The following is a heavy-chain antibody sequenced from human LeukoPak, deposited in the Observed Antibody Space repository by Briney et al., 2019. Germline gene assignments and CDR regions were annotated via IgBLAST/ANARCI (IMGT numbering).Heavy chain of an antibody. D-gene: IGHD3-16*01. CDR1: GFSLSRNG. J-gene: IGHJ4*02. CDR2: ILSDGSYE. Sequence: GGSLRLSCATSGFSLSRNGMHWVRQAPGQGLEWVAFILSDGSYEYYADSVKGRFTISRDNAKNSLYLQMNSLRAEDTAVYYCARTVGAQGDFDYWGQGTLVTVSS. CDR3: ARTVGAQGDFDY. V-gene: IGHV3-30*12.